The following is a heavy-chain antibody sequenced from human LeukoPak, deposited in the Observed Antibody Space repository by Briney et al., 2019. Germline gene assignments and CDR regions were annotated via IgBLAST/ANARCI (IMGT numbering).Heavy chain of an antibody. V-gene: IGHV4-34*01. CDR2: INHSGST. D-gene: IGHD2-21*01. J-gene: IGHJ4*02. CDR3: ARALANHALDY. Sequence: PSETLSLTCAVYGGSFSGYSWSWIRQPPGKGLEWIGEINHSGSTNYNPSLKSRVTISVDTSKNQFSLKLSSVTAADTAVYYCARALANHALDYWGQGTLVTVSS. CDR1: GGSFSGYS.